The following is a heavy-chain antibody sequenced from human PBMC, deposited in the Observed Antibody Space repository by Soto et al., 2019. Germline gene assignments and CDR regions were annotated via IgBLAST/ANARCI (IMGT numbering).Heavy chain of an antibody. CDR3: ARVYYYDSSGYRVGDAFDI. CDR1: GGTFSSYA. Sequence: SVKVSCKASGGTFSSYAISWVRQAPGQGLEWMGGIIPIFGTANYAQKFQGRVTITADESTSTAYMELSSLRSEDTAVYYCARVYYYDSSGYRVGDAFDIWGQGTMVTVSS. J-gene: IGHJ3*02. D-gene: IGHD3-22*01. CDR2: IIPIFGTA. V-gene: IGHV1-69*13.